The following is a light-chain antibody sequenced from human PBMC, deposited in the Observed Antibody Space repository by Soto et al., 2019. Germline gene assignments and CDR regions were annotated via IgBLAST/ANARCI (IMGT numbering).Light chain of an antibody. CDR1: HSVSSS. J-gene: IGKJ1*01. CDR3: QQYDSYAWT. V-gene: IGKV3-11*01. CDR2: DAS. Sequence: EIVLTQSPGTLSLSPGERATLSCRAGHSVSSSLAWYQHKPGQAPRLLIYDASNRATGIPARFSGSGSGTEFTLTISSLQPEDFATYYCQQYDSYAWTFGQGTKVDIK.